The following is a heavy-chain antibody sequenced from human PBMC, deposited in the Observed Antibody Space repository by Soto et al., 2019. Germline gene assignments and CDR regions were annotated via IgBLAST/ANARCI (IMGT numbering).Heavy chain of an antibody. Sequence: PSETLSLTCTVSGGSISSYYWRWILQPPGKGLEWIGYIYYSGSTNYNPSLKSRVTISVDTSKNQFSLKLSSVTAADTAVYYCARETYGSGSYGYFDYWGQGTLVTVSS. CDR3: ARETYGSGSYGYFDY. CDR1: GGSISSYY. D-gene: IGHD3-10*01. J-gene: IGHJ4*02. V-gene: IGHV4-59*01. CDR2: IYYSGST.